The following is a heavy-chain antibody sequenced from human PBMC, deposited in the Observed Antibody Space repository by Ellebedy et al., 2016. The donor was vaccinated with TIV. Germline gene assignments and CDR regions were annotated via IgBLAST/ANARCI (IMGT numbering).Heavy chain of an antibody. CDR1: GYTFSGHY. V-gene: IGHV1-8*02. CDR2: MNPQSGKT. CDR3: ARGGFYEKSGGDFDF. Sequence: ASVKVSCXASGYTFSGHYVHWVRQAAGQGLEWMGWMNPQSGKTGFPQRFQGRVAMTRDTSISTAYMELARLTSEDTAVYYCARGGFYEKSGGDFDFWGQGTLVTVSS. D-gene: IGHD2-21*01. J-gene: IGHJ4*02.